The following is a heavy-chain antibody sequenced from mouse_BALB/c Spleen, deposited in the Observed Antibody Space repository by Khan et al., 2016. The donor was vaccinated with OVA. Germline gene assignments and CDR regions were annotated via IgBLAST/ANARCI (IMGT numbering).Heavy chain of an antibody. J-gene: IGHJ2*01. D-gene: IGHD1-1*01. CDR3: ARGNCYGYYFDY. Sequence: EVQLQQSGPGLVKPSQSLSLTCTVTGYSITNNYAWNWIRQFRGNKLEWMGYISYSGSTNYNPSLKSRISISLDTSKNQFFLQLNSVTTEDTATYVCARGNCYGYYFDYWCQGTTLTGSS. CDR2: ISYSGST. V-gene: IGHV3-2*02. CDR1: GYSITNNYA.